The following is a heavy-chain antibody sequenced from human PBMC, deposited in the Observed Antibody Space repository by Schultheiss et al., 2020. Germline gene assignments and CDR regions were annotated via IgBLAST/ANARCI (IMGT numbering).Heavy chain of an antibody. CDR3: ARVGYSSGWYRN. CDR2: IWYDGSNK. D-gene: IGHD6-19*01. Sequence: GGSLRLSCAASGFTFSSYGMHWVRQAPGKGLEWVAVIWYDGSNKYYADSVKGRFIISRDNSKNTVYLQMSSLRAEDTAMYYCARVGYSSGWYRNWGQGTLVTVSS. CDR1: GFTFSSYG. J-gene: IGHJ4*02. V-gene: IGHV3-33*08.